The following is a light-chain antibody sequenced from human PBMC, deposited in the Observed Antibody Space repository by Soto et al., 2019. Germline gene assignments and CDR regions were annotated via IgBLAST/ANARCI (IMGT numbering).Light chain of an antibody. CDR1: SSNIGSNT. J-gene: IGLJ3*02. CDR2: NNY. CDR3: AAWDDSLNGPV. Sequence: QSVLTQPPSASGTPGQRVTISCSGSSSNIGSNTVNWYQQLPGTAPKLLIYNNYYRPSGVTDRISASKSGTSASLAISGHQSDDEADYYCAAWDDSLNGPVFGGGTKLTVL. V-gene: IGLV1-44*01.